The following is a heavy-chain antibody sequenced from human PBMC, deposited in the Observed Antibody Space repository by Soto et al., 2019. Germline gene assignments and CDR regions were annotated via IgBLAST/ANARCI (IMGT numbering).Heavy chain of an antibody. D-gene: IGHD3-10*01. V-gene: IGHV1-46*03. CDR2: INPSGGSA. Sequence: QVQLVQSGAEVQKPGASVKISYKASGYNFISYYVHWVRQAPGQGLEWMGIINPSGGSATYSQTFGGRVTMTRDTSTGTVYMEVNSVRSEDKAVYYCARGSLQNYFDYWGQGTLVSVSS. CDR1: GYNFISYY. CDR3: ARGSLQNYFDY. J-gene: IGHJ4*02.